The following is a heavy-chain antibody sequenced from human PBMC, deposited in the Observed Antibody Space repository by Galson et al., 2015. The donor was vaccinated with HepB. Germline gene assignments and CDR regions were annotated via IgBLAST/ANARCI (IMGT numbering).Heavy chain of an antibody. Sequence: SLRLSCAASGFTFSSYAMSWVRQAPGKGLEWVSAISGSGGSTYYADSVKGRFTISRDNSKNTLYLQMNSLRAEDTAVYYCAVQTGAAAGLFDYWGQGTLVTVSS. CDR3: AVQTGAAAGLFDY. CDR1: GFTFSSYA. V-gene: IGHV3-23*01. D-gene: IGHD6-13*01. J-gene: IGHJ4*02. CDR2: ISGSGGST.